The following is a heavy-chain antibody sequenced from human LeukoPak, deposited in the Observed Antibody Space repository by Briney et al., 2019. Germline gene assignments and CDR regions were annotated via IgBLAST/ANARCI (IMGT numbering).Heavy chain of an antibody. J-gene: IGHJ4*02. CDR2: ITSDSRYI. CDR3: ARVGALSSSWLLY. CDR1: GFTFSSYS. Sequence: GGALRLSCAASGFTFSSYSMNWVRQAPGKVLEWVSSITSDSRYIFYADSVKGRFTISTDNAKSSLYLQMNSLRAEDTAVYFCARVGALSSSWLLYWGQGTLVTVSS. D-gene: IGHD6-13*01. V-gene: IGHV3-21*01.